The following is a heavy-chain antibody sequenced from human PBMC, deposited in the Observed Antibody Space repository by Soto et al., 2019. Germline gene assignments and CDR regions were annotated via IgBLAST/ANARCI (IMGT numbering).Heavy chain of an antibody. D-gene: IGHD6-13*01. CDR3: AKGGSWYSNEHMGSIGYYYYYYMDV. J-gene: IGHJ6*03. CDR2: ISWKSGSI. Sequence: QPGGSLRLSCAASGFTFDDYAMHWVRQAPGKGLEWVSGISWKSGSIGYADSVKGRFTISRDNAKNSLYLQMNSLRAEDTALYYCAKGGSWYSNEHMGSIGYYYYYYMDVWGKGTTVTVSS. CDR1: GFTFDDYA. V-gene: IGHV3-9*01.